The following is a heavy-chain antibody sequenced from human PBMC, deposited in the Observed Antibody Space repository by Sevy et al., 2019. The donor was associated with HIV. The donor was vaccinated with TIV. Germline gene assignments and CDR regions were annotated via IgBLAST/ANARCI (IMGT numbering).Heavy chain of an antibody. Sequence: SETLSLTCTVSGGSINSDHWNWIRQPPGKGLEWIGYVYYTGGTNYNPSLKNRVTISVDRTKNQFSLKLTSVTAADTAVAPCARRNDFDIWGQGTMVTVSS. CDR1: GGSINSDH. CDR2: VYYTGGT. CDR3: ARRNDFDI. V-gene: IGHV4-59*08. J-gene: IGHJ3*02.